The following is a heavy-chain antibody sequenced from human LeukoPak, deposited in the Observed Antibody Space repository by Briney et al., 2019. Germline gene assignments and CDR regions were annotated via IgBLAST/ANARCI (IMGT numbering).Heavy chain of an antibody. CDR1: GFTFSDYY. D-gene: IGHD2-15*01. J-gene: IGHJ5*02. V-gene: IGHV3-11*03. CDR3: ARRGTTYCTVDSCHPNWFDP. CDR2: XXXXXSDT. Sequence: GGSLRLSCAASGFTFSDYYMTWIXQAPGRGLEWIXYXXXXXSDTKYADSVKGRFTISRDNAKNSLYLLMNSLRAEDTAVYYCARRGTTYCTVDSCHPNWFDPWGQGTLVTVSS.